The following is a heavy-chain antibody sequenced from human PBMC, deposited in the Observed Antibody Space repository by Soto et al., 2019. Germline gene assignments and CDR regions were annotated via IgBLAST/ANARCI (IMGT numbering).Heavy chain of an antibody. D-gene: IGHD3-22*01. Sequence: QEQLVQSGAEVQKPGSSVKVSCKASGGLFSSYPISWVRQVPGQGLEWMGGIIPLFDAVKYAQKFQGRVTITADKSTSTAYMELHTLTSEDTAVYYCARDDALRETSGYFYLDYWGQGTPVTVTS. V-gene: IGHV1-69*06. J-gene: IGHJ4*02. CDR1: GGLFSSYP. CDR2: IIPLFDAV. CDR3: ARDDALRETSGYFYLDY.